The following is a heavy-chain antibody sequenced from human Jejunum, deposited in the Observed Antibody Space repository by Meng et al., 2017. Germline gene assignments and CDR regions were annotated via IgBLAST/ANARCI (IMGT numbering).Heavy chain of an antibody. D-gene: IGHD6-19*01. Sequence: QWPMQGSGPGRVRPLEPLLPICPSTGVSVNIRPYYGSGIRQPPGKGLEWIAYIDNSGSTNYNPSLKSRVIISVDTSKNQFYLQMSSLTAADTAVYYCARAAAGTGFGYFDLWGRGTLVTVSS. CDR1: GVSVNIRPYY. J-gene: IGHJ2*01. V-gene: IGHV4-61*01. CDR3: ARAAAGTGFGYFDL. CDR2: IDNSGST.